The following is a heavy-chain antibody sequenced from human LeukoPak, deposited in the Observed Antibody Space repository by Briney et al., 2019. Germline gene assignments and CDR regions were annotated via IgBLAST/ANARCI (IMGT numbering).Heavy chain of an antibody. CDR3: AKWGDYDVLTGYYVSDY. V-gene: IGHV4-59*01. J-gene: IGHJ4*02. Sequence: SETLSLTCTVSGGSISSYYRSWIRQPPGKGLEWIGYIYYSGSTNYNPSLKSRVTISVDTSKNQFSLKLSSVTAADTAVYYCAKWGDYDVLTGYYVSDYWGQGTLVTVSS. CDR2: IYYSGST. CDR1: GGSISSYY. D-gene: IGHD3-9*01.